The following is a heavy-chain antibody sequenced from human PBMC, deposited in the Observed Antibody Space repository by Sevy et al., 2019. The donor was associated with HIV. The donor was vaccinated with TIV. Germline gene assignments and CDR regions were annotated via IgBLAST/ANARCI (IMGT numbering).Heavy chain of an antibody. V-gene: IGHV4-38-2*02. CDR3: ARVLLRLGELSSMDS. CDR2: IHLTGTT. CDR1: GFSISSGYF. J-gene: IGHJ4*02. Sequence: SETLSLTCSVSGFSISSGYFWGWVRQPPGKGLEWIGSIHLTGTTYYNPSLKRRVTISVDTSKNQISLRLSSVTAADAAVYYCARVLLRLGELSSMDSWGQGTPVTVSS. D-gene: IGHD3-16*02.